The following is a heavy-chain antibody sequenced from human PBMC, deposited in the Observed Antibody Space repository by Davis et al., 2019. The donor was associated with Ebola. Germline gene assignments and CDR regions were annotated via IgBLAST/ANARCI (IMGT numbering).Heavy chain of an antibody. V-gene: IGHV7-4-1*02. Sequence: ASVKVSCKASGYTFTSYAMNWVRQAPGQGLEGMGWINTNTGNPTYLQGFTGRFVFSLDTSVSTAYLQISSLKAEDTAVYYCALGLRRYYYYGMDVWGQGTTVTVSS. CDR1: GYTFTSYA. CDR3: ALGLRRYYYYGMDV. J-gene: IGHJ6*02. CDR2: INTNTGNP. D-gene: IGHD3-16*01.